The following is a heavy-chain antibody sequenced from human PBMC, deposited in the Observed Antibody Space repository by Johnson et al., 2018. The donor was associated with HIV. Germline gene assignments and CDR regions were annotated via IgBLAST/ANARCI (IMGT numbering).Heavy chain of an antibody. V-gene: IGHV3-30*02. J-gene: IGHJ3*02. CDR2: IQYDGSDK. CDR3: TTDGVSDIVVVPATPSGSGSYGRYI. Sequence: QMQLVESGGGVVQPGGPLRLSCAASGFIFRTNGMHWVRQAPGKGLEWVSFIQYDGSDKSYADSVEGRFTISRDNSKNTRYLQMNSLKTEDTAVYYCTTDGVSDIVVVPATPSGSGSYGRYIWGQGTMVTVSS. CDR1: GFIFRTNG. D-gene: IGHD2-2*01.